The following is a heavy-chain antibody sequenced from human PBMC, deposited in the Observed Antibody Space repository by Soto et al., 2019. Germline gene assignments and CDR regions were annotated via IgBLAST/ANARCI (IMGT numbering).Heavy chain of an antibody. J-gene: IGHJ6*02. CDR3: ASSFICGGDCYIYGMDV. V-gene: IGHV4-61*01. D-gene: IGHD2-21*01. CDR1: GGSVNSDNYY. Sequence: SETLSLTCTVSGGSVNSDNYYWSWIRQSPGKRLEWIGYIYYSGSTNYNPSLKSRVTISVDTSKNQFSLKLSSVTAADTAVYYCASSFICGGDCYIYGMDVWGQGTTVTVSS. CDR2: IYYSGST.